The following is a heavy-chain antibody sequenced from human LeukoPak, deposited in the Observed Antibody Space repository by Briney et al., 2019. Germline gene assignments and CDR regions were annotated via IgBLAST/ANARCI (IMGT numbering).Heavy chain of an antibody. CDR1: GFTFGNYW. CDR3: ARDPGSSSFDY. Sequence: PGGSLRLSCVASGFTFGNYWMPWVRQAPGKGLEFVANIKRDGSYKNYVDSVKGRVTISRDNAENSVHLQMHSLRAEDTAIYYCARDPGSSSFDYWGQGALVIVSS. J-gene: IGHJ4*01. D-gene: IGHD6-13*01. CDR2: IKRDGSYK. V-gene: IGHV3-7*01.